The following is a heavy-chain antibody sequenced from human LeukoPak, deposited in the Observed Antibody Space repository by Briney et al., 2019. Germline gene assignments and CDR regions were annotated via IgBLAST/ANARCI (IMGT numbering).Heavy chain of an antibody. V-gene: IGHV4-61*01. D-gene: IGHD3-10*01. CDR2: IYYSGST. Sequence: SETLSLTCTVSGGSLSSRSYYWSWIRQPPGKGLEWIGYIYYSGSTNYNPSLKSRVTISVDTSKNQFSLKLSSVTAADTAVYYCARGGFGELRYYYMDVWGKGTTVTISS. CDR1: GGSLSSRSYY. J-gene: IGHJ6*03. CDR3: ARGGFGELRYYYMDV.